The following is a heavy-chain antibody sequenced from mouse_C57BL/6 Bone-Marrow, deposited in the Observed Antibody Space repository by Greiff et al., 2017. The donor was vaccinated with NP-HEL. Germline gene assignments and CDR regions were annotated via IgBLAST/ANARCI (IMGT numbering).Heavy chain of an antibody. D-gene: IGHD1-1*01. CDR3: ALYYYGSSYGYFDY. CDR2: IHPNSGST. Sequence: QVQLQQPGAEVVKPGASVKLSCKASGYTFTSYWMHWVKQRPGQGLEWIGMIHPNSGSTNYNEKFKSKATLTVDKSSSTAYMQLSSLTSEDSAVYYCALYYYGSSYGYFDYWGQGTTLTVSS. V-gene: IGHV1-64*01. J-gene: IGHJ2*01. CDR1: GYTFTSYW.